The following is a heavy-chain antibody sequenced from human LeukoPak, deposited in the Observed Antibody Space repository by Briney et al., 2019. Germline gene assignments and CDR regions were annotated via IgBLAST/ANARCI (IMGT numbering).Heavy chain of an antibody. CDR1: GFTFSRYA. Sequence: PGGSLRLSCAASGFTFSRYAMRWVRQAPGKGLEWVAVVSYDGDNKYYADSVKGRFTISRDNSKNTLYLQMNSLRAEDTAVYYCARVVGYDLIFGGFDIWGQGTTVTVSS. J-gene: IGHJ3*02. V-gene: IGHV3-30*04. CDR3: ARVVGYDLIFGGFDI. CDR2: VSYDGDNK. D-gene: IGHD5-12*01.